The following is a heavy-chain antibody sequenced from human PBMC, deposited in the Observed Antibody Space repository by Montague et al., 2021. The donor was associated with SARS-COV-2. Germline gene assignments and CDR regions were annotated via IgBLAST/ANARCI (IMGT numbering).Heavy chain of an antibody. CDR3: AKDRLALLWFRERYDAFDI. CDR1: GFAFSSYL. J-gene: IGHJ3*02. D-gene: IGHD3-10*01. CDR2: ISTLDSYI. V-gene: IGHV3-21*06. Sequence: SLRLSCAASGFAFSSYLMNWVRQAPGKGLEWVSSISTLDSYIYYADSVQGRFTISRDDAKNSLFLQLNSLRVEDTAVYYCAKDRLALLWFRERYDAFDIWGQGTMVTVSS.